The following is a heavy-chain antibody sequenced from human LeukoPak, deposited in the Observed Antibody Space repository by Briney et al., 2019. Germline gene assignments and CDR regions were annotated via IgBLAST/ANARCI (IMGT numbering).Heavy chain of an antibody. CDR2: ITGSGGST. D-gene: IGHD1-26*01. J-gene: IGHJ2*01. CDR1: GFTFSNYD. Sequence: PGGSLRLSCAASGFTFSNYDMSWVRQAPGSGLEWVSGITGSGGSTYYADSEKGRFTVSRDNSKTTLYLQMNSLRAEDTAVYYCAKGNWGERLDWYFDLWGRGTLVTVSS. CDR3: AKGNWGERLDWYFDL. V-gene: IGHV3-23*01.